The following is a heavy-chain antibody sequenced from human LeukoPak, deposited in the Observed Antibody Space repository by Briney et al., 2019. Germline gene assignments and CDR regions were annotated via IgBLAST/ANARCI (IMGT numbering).Heavy chain of an antibody. Sequence: SETLSLTCNVSGASITNSRYFWGWIRQSPGKGLEWIGCIYDGGRTSYNPSLKSRVTISADTSKSQFSLKVTSVTAADTAVYYCARKSEWLVESWGQGTLVTVSS. CDR1: GASITNSRYF. D-gene: IGHD6-19*01. V-gene: IGHV4-39*01. CDR3: ARKSEWLVES. J-gene: IGHJ4*02. CDR2: IYDGGRT.